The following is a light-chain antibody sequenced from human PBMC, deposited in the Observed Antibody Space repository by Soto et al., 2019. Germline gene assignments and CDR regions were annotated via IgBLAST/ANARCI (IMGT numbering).Light chain of an antibody. CDR3: QQYDSYPLT. CDR2: KPS. J-gene: IGKJ4*01. CDR1: QTISTW. V-gene: IGKV1-5*03. Sequence: DIQMTQSPSTLSASVGDRVTITCRASQTISTWLAWYQQKPGKAPKLLIYKPSSLESGVPSRFSGSGSGTEFTLTISSLQPDDFAAYYCQQYDSYPLTFGGGTKVEIK.